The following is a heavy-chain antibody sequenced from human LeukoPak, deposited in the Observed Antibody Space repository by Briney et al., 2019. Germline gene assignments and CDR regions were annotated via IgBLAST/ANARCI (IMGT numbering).Heavy chain of an antibody. D-gene: IGHD6-19*01. V-gene: IGHV4-31*03. Sequence: SETLSLTCTVSGGSISSGGYYWSWIRQHPGKGLEWIGYIYYSGSTYYNPSLKSRVTISVDTSKNQFSLKLSSVTAADTAVYYCARLNGTGYSSGWYDDWFDPWGQGTLVTVSS. CDR2: IYYSGST. CDR1: GGSISSGGYY. CDR3: ARLNGTGYSSGWYDDWFDP. J-gene: IGHJ5*02.